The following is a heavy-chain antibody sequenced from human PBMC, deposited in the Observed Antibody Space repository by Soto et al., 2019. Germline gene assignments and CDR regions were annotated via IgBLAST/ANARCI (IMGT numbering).Heavy chain of an antibody. CDR2: IYCSGST. J-gene: IGHJ5*02. D-gene: IGHD4-4*01. Sequence: SATLSLTCTVSGGSISSSSYYWGWIRQPPGKGLEWIGSIYCSGSTYYNPSLKSRVTISVDTSKNQFPLKLSSVTAADTAVYYCARHEVTTGNWFDPWGQGTLVTVSS. CDR3: ARHEVTTGNWFDP. V-gene: IGHV4-39*01. CDR1: GGSISSSSYY.